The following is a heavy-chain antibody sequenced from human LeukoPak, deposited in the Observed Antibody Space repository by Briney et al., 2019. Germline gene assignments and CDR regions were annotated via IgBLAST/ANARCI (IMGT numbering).Heavy chain of an antibody. CDR2: INHSGST. V-gene: IGHV4-34*01. CDR3: ARGLRAYET. J-gene: IGHJ4*02. D-gene: IGHD3-22*01. Sequence: PSETLSLTCAVYGGSFSGYYWSWIRQPPGKGLEWIGEINHSGSTNYNPSLKSRVTISVDTSKNQFSLKLSSVTAADTAVYYCARGLRAYETWGQGTLVTVSS. CDR1: GGSFSGYY.